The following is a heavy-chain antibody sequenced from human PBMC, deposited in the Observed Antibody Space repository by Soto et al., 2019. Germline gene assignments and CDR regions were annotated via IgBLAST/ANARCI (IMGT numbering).Heavy chain of an antibody. CDR2: ISSSGSTI. V-gene: IGHV3-48*03. D-gene: IGHD3-10*01. CDR1: GFTFSSYE. Sequence: QPGGSLRLSCAASGFTFSSYEMNWVRQAPGKGLEWVSYISSSGSTIYYADSVKGRFIISRDNAKNSLYLQMNSLRAEDTAVYYCARDRGGFGEFLNWFDSWGQGTLVTVSS. CDR3: ARDRGGFGEFLNWFDS. J-gene: IGHJ5*01.